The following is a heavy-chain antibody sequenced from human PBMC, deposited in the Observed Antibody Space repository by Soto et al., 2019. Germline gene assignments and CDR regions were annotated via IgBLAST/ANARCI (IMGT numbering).Heavy chain of an antibody. CDR3: AREIVVLGGDYYRGMDV. CDR1: GYTFKSHY. CDR2: INPGTGRT. D-gene: IGHD3-22*01. J-gene: IGHJ6*02. V-gene: IGHV1-46*02. Sequence: QVQLVQSGAEVRKPGASVKVSCKASGYTFKSHYIHWLRQAPGQGLEWLGVINPGTGRTTYAQSFQGRVIMVRDTSTSTVNMDLSSLRSEDTAVYYCAREIVVLGGDYYRGMDVWGQGTTVTVSS.